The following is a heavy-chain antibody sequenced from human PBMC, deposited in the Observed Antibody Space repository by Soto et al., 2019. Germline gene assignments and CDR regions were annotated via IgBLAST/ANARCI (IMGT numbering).Heavy chain of an antibody. CDR1: GFTFSSYG. D-gene: IGHD3-22*01. V-gene: IGHV3-33*01. Sequence: QVQLVESGGGVVQPGRSLRLSCAASGFTFSSYGMHWVRRAPGKGLEWVAVIWYDGSNKYYADSVKGRFTISRDNSKNTLYLQMNSLRAEDTAVYYCARHYDSSGYYLDYWGQGTLVTVSS. J-gene: IGHJ4*02. CDR3: ARHYDSSGYYLDY. CDR2: IWYDGSNK.